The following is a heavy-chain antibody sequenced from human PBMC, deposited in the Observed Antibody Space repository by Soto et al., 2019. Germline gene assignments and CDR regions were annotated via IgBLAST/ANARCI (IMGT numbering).Heavy chain of an antibody. CDR3: ARSSGVPTPDFDY. Sequence: LRLSCAASGFTFSTYAMNWVRQAPGKGLEWVAVISHDGTNRYYTDSVRGRFTISRDNSKSTVYLEMDSLRADDTAVYYCARSSGVPTPDFDYWGQGTLVTVSS. CDR2: ISHDGTNR. CDR1: GFTFSTYA. J-gene: IGHJ4*02. V-gene: IGHV3-30-3*01. D-gene: IGHD3-3*01.